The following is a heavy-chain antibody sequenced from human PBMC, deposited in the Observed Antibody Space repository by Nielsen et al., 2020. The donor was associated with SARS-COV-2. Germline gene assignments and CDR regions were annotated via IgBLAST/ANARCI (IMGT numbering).Heavy chain of an antibody. Sequence: GGSLRLSCAASGFTFSSYNMNWVRQAPGKGLEWVSSISSSSSYIYYADSVKGRFTISRDNAKNSLYLQMNSLGAEDTAVYYCARDGGRNYDWFDPWGQGTLVTVSS. CDR3: ARDGGRNYDWFDP. V-gene: IGHV3-21*01. CDR1: GFTFSSYN. J-gene: IGHJ5*02. D-gene: IGHD1-26*01. CDR2: ISSSSSYI.